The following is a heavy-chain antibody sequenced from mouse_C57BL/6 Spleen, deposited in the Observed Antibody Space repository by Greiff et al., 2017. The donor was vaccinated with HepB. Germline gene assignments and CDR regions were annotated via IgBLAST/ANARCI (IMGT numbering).Heavy chain of an antibody. CDR2: INPNYGTT. Sequence: EVKLVESGPELVKPGASVKISCKASGYSFTDYNMNWVKQSNGKSLEWIGVINPNYGTTSYNQKFKGKATLTVDQSSSTAYMQLNSLTSEDSAVYYCARHYYGSSPFDYWGQGTTLTVSS. V-gene: IGHV1-39*01. J-gene: IGHJ2*01. CDR1: GYSFTDYN. CDR3: ARHYYGSSPFDY. D-gene: IGHD1-1*01.